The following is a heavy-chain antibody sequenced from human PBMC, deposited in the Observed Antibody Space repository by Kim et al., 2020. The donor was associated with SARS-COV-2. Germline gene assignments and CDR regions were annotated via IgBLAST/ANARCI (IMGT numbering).Heavy chain of an antibody. CDR2: ISSSSSYI. CDR1: GFTFSSYS. D-gene: IGHD1-1*01. J-gene: IGHJ6*02. Sequence: GGSLRLSCAASGFTFSSYSMNWVRQAPGKGLEWVSSISSSSSYIYYEDSVKGRFTISRDNAKNSLYLQMNSLRAEDTAVYYCAREIPRRYLGALWPGHYYGMDVRGQGTTVTVSS. V-gene: IGHV3-21*01. CDR3: AREIPRRYLGALWPGHYYGMDV.